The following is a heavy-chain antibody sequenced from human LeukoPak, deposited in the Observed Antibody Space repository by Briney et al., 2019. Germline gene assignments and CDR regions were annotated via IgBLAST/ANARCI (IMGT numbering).Heavy chain of an antibody. D-gene: IGHD3-9*01. Sequence: GGSLRLSCAASGFTFSNCGMHWVRQAPGKGLEWVAFIRYDGSNKYYADSVKGRFTISRDNSKNTLYLQMNSLRAEDTAEYYCAKDKVLRYFDWLFDLDYWGQGALVTVSS. CDR3: AKDKVLRYFDWLFDLDY. CDR1: GFTFSNCG. V-gene: IGHV3-30*02. J-gene: IGHJ4*02. CDR2: IRYDGSNK.